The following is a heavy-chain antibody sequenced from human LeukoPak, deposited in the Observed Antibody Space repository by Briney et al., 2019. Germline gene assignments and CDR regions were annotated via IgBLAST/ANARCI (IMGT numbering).Heavy chain of an antibody. J-gene: IGHJ4*02. CDR2: INHSGST. Sequence: GSLRLSCAASGFTFSSYAMSWIRQPPGKGLEWIGEINHSGSTNYNPSLKSRVTISVDTSKNQFSLKLSSVTAADTAVYYCARVGGYSYQELYYFDYWGQGTLVTVSS. CDR1: GFTFSSYA. V-gene: IGHV4-34*01. CDR3: ARVGGYSYQELYYFDY. D-gene: IGHD5-18*01.